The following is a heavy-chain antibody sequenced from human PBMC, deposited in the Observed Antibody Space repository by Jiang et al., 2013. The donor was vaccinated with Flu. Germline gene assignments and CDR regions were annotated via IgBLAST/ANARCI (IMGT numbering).Heavy chain of an antibody. CDR2: VYYSGTT. CDR1: VTPWDMTT. Sequence: LSPPALSLVTPWDMTTGAGFGSPRKGLEWIGYVYYSGTTAYNPSLKSRVTISIDTSKNNFSLKLISVTAADTAVYYCARLNSGGFDPWGQGTPVTVSS. CDR3: ARLNSGGFDP. V-gene: IGHV4-59*08. J-gene: IGHJ5*02. D-gene: IGHD6-25*01.